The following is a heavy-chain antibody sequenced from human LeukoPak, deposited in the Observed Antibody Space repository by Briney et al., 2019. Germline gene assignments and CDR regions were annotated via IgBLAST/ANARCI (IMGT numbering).Heavy chain of an antibody. CDR1: GYTFTSYD. CDR3: ARGYGYYDFWSGYSSPFDY. V-gene: IGHV1-8*03. J-gene: IGHJ4*02. D-gene: IGHD3-3*01. Sequence: GASVKVSCKASGYTFTSYDINWLRQATGQGLEWMGWMNPNSGNTGYAQKFQGRVTITRNTSISTTYMELSSLRSEDTAVYYCARGYGYYDFWSGYSSPFDYWGQGTLVTVSS. CDR2: MNPNSGNT.